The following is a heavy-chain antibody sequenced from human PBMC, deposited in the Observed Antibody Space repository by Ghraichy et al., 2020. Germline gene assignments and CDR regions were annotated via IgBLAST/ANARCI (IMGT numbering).Heavy chain of an antibody. V-gene: IGHV1-18*01. D-gene: IGHD1-20*01. CDR3: ARYKWSFQYYGMDV. J-gene: IGHJ6*02. CDR2: ISAYNGNT. Sequence: ASVKVSCKASGYTFTSYGISWVRQAPGQGLEWMGWISAYNGNTNYAQKLQGRVTMTTDTSTSTAYMELRSLRSDDTAVYYCARYKWSFQYYGMDVWGQGTTVTVSS. CDR1: GYTFTSYG.